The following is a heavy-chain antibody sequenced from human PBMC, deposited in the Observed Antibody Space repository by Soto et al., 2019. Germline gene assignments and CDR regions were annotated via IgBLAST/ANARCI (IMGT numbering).Heavy chain of an antibody. V-gene: IGHV4-59*01. CDR1: GGSISTYY. CDR2: IYYNGRT. CDR3: ARDGSGYDFWSGPYFFDY. Sequence: QVQLQESGPGLVKPSETLSLTCTVSGGSISTYYWSWIRQPPGKGLEWIGYIYYNGRTNYNPSLESRVTLSLDTSKSQFSLKLSSVSAADTAVYYCARDGSGYDFWSGPYFFDYWGPGTLVTVSS. D-gene: IGHD3-3*01. J-gene: IGHJ4*02.